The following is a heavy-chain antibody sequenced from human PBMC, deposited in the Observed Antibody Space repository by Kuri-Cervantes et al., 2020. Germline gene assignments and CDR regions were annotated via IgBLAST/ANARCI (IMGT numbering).Heavy chain of an antibody. J-gene: IGHJ6*03. Sequence: SVKVSCKASGGTFSSYAISWVRQAPGQGLEWMGGIIPIFGTANYAQKFQGRVTLTTDTSTSTVYMEVRSLRFDDMAVYYCAREGAYSIPYYMDVWGKGTTVTVSS. CDR3: AREGAYSIPYYMDV. D-gene: IGHD3-3*02. CDR2: IIPIFGTA. CDR1: GGTFSSYA. V-gene: IGHV1-69*05.